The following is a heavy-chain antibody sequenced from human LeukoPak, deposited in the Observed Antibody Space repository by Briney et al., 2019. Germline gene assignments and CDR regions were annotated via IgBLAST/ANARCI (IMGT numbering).Heavy chain of an antibody. V-gene: IGHV4-31*03. CDR1: GGSISSGGYY. CDR2: IYYSGST. Sequence: SETLSLTCTVSGGSISSGGYYWSWIRQHPGKGLEWIGYIYYSGSTYYNPSLKSRVTISVDTSKNQFSLKLSSVTAADTAAYYCARVYYDILTGYDPSFDYWGQGTLVTVSS. J-gene: IGHJ4*02. D-gene: IGHD3-9*01. CDR3: ARVYYDILTGYDPSFDY.